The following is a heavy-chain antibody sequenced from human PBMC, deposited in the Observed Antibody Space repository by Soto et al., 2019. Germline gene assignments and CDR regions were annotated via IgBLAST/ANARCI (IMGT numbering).Heavy chain of an antibody. CDR1: GGSISSDEYY. CDR2: IYYSGTT. CDR3: ARLNFRTAAAGYFFDY. V-gene: IGHV4-30-4*01. Sequence: QVQLQESGPGLVKPSQTLSVTCTVSGGSISSDEYYWSWIRQPPGKGLEWIGYIYYSGTTFYSPSLKSRVSISLXTXKXXFSLKLTSVTAADTAVYYCARLNFRTAAAGYFFDYWGQGTLVSVSS. D-gene: IGHD6-13*01. J-gene: IGHJ4*02.